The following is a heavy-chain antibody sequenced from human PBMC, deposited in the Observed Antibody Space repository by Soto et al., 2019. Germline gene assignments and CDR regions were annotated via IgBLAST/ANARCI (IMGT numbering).Heavy chain of an antibody. V-gene: IGHV3-23*01. CDR3: AKNQGVELVPLATVDWFDP. J-gene: IGHJ5*02. D-gene: IGHD1-26*01. Sequence: PGGSLRLSCAASGFTFSNYAMSWVRQAPGKGLEWVSAISGDGGSTYYADSVKGRFTISRGNSKSTVYLELNNLSAEDTAVYHCAKNQGVELVPLATVDWFDPWGQGSVVTVSS. CDR1: GFTFSNYA. CDR2: ISGDGGST.